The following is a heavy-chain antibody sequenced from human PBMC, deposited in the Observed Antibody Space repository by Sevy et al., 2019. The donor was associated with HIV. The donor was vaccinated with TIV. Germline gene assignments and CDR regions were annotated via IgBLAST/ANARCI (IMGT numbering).Heavy chain of an antibody. CDR2: IWFDGSNT. CDR1: GFTFSSYG. CDR3: ARDLEFYDNGDYGPAFMPDY. J-gene: IGHJ4*02. Sequence: GGSLRLSCAASGFTFSSYGMHWVRQAPGKGLEWVALIWFDGSNTYYADSVKGRFTNSRDIAKNTLHLQMNSRRGEDTAVNYCARDLEFYDNGDYGPAFMPDYWGQGTLVTVSS. V-gene: IGHV3-33*01. D-gene: IGHD4-17*01.